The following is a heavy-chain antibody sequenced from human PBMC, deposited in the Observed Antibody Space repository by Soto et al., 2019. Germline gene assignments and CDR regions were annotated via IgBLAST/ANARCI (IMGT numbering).Heavy chain of an antibody. CDR1: GYSFTTSG. V-gene: IGHV1-18*01. D-gene: IGHD4-17*01. Sequence: QAQLVQSGAEVKEPGASVKVSCKAPGYSFTTSGITWVRPAPGQGLEWMGWISTYNGNTNYAQKIQDRVTLTTDTTTSPAHMELSRLGADEAVVYYAGERVYGDYGCWGQVALVSVAS. CDR2: ISTYNGNT. J-gene: IGHJ4*02. CDR3: GERVYGDYGC.